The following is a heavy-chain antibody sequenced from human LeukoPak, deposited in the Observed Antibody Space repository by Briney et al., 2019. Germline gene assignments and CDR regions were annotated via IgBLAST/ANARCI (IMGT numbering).Heavy chain of an antibody. D-gene: IGHD2-15*01. V-gene: IGHV3-53*05. J-gene: IGHJ4*02. CDR3: ARGSDREANCMDY. CDR2: IYSGGST. Sequence: GGSLRLSCAASGFTVSSNYMSWVRQAPGEGLEWVSVIYSGGSTYYADSVKGRFTISRDNSKNTVYLQMNNLRPEDTAVYFCARGSDREANCMDYWGQGTLVTVSS. CDR1: GFTVSSNY.